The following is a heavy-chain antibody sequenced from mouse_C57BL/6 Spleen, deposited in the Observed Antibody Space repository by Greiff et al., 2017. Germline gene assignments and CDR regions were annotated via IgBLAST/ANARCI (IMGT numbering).Heavy chain of an antibody. CDR3: ARYSSYYYGSMNFDY. J-gene: IGHJ2*01. V-gene: IGHV1-82*01. CDR1: GYAFSSSW. D-gene: IGHD1-1*01. CDR2: IYPGDGDT. Sequence: QVQLQQSGPELVKPGASVKISCKASGYAFSSSWMNWVKQRPGKGLEWIGRIYPGDGDTNYNGKFKGKATLTADKSSSTAYMQLSSLTSEDSAVYFCARYSSYYYGSMNFDYWGQGTTLTVSS.